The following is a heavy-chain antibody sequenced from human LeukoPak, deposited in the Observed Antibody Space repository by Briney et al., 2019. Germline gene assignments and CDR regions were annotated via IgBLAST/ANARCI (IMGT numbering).Heavy chain of an antibody. CDR1: EFTFSSYT. J-gene: IGHJ6*04. CDR2: ISPSNTYI. V-gene: IGHV3-21*01. Sequence: PGGSLRLSCAASEFTFSSYTMNWVRQAPGQGLEWVSSISPSNTYIYYADSVKGRFTISRDNAKNSLYLQMNSLRAEDTAVYYCAELGITMIGGVWGKGTTVTISS. CDR3: AELGITMIGGV. D-gene: IGHD3-10*02.